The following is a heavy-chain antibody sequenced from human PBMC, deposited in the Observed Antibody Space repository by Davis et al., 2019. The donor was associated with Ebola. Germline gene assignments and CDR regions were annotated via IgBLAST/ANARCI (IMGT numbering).Heavy chain of an antibody. V-gene: IGHV3-30-3*01. D-gene: IGHD6-13*01. CDR1: GFTFSSYA. CDR2: ISYDGSNK. Sequence: GGSLRLSCAASGFTFSSYAMHWVRQAPGKGLEWVAVISYDGSNKYYADSVKGRFTISRDNVKNSLYLQMNSLRDEDTAVYYCARGIAAVNWFDPWGQGTLVTVSS. CDR3: ARGIAAVNWFDP. J-gene: IGHJ5*02.